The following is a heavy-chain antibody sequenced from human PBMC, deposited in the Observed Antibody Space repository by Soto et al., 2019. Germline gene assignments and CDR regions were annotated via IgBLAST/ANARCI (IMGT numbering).Heavy chain of an antibody. Sequence: SETLSLTCTVSGGSISSTYYYWGWIRQPPGKGLEWIGYIYYSGSTNYNPSLKSRVTISVDTSKNQFSLKLSSVTAADTAVYYCARWVRGVLDYWGQGTLVTVSS. CDR3: ARWVRGVLDY. J-gene: IGHJ4*02. V-gene: IGHV4-61*05. CDR2: IYYSGST. CDR1: GGSISSTYYY. D-gene: IGHD3-10*01.